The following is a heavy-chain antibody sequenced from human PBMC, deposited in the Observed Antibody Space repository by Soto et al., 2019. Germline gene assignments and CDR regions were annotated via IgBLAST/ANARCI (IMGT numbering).Heavy chain of an antibody. CDR3: ARDPGYCSSTSCYPERYYYYYYGMDV. J-gene: IGHJ6*02. V-gene: IGHV1-18*01. CDR1: GYTFTSYG. Sequence: ASVKVSCKASGYTFTSYGISWVRQAPGQGLEWMGWISAYNGNTNYAQKLQGRVTMTTDTSTSTAYMELRSLRSDDTAVYYCARDPGYCSSTSCYPERYYYYYYGMDVWGQGITVTVSS. CDR2: ISAYNGNT. D-gene: IGHD2-2*03.